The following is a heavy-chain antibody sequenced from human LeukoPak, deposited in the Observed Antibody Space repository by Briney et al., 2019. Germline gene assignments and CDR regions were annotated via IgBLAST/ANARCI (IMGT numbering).Heavy chain of an antibody. J-gene: IGHJ4*02. D-gene: IGHD3-22*01. CDR2: INPNSGGT. CDR1: GYTFTGYY. Sequence: ASVKVSCKASGYTFTGYYMHWVRQAPGQGLEWMGWINPNSGGTNYAQKFQGKVTMTRDTSISTAYMELSRLRSDDTAVYYCARDLRGYYYDSSGQGPGIDYWGQGTLVTVSS. CDR3: ARDLRGYYYDSSGQGPGIDY. V-gene: IGHV1-2*02.